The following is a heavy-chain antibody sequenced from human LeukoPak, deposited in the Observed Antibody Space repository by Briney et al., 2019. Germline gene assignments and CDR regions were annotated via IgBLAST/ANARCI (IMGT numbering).Heavy chain of an antibody. CDR3: AKGKGVGATPPFFDY. CDR2: MSGSGGTS. CDR1: GFTFSGYW. V-gene: IGHV3-23*01. D-gene: IGHD1-26*01. Sequence: GGSLRLSCAASGFTFSGYWMSWVRQAPGKGLQWVSSMSGSGGTSKYADSVKGRFTISRDNSRNTAYLQMTSLRAEDTAVYFCAKGKGVGATPPFFDYWGQGTLVIVSS. J-gene: IGHJ4*01.